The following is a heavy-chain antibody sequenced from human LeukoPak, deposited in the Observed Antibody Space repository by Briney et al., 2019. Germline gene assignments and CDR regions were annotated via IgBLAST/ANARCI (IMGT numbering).Heavy chain of an antibody. Sequence: SVKVSCKTSGGTFTSYAITWVRQAPGQGLEWMGKIIPISGTTNYAQKFQGRVTFTADESTSTAYMELSSLRSEDTAVYYCASLLSSRPDYWGQGTLVTVSS. D-gene: IGHD2-15*01. J-gene: IGHJ4*02. CDR2: IIPISGTT. CDR3: ASLLSSRPDY. V-gene: IGHV1-69*15. CDR1: GGTFTSYA.